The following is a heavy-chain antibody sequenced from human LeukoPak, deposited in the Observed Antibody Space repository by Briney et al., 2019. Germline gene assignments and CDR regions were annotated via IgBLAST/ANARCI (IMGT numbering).Heavy chain of an antibody. CDR2: IYYSGST. CDR1: GGSISSSSYY. J-gene: IGHJ4*02. D-gene: IGHD2-15*01. Sequence: SETLSLTCTVSGGSISSSSYYWGWIRQPPGKGLEWIGSIYYSGSTYYNPSLKSRVTISVDTSKNQFSLKLSSVTAADTAVYYCARGARYCTGGTCYSDFDYWGQGTLVTVSS. CDR3: ARGARYCTGGTCYSDFDY. V-gene: IGHV4-39*07.